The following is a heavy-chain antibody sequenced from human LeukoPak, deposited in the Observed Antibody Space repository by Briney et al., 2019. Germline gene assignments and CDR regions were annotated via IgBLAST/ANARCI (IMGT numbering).Heavy chain of an antibody. V-gene: IGHV1-18*04. CDR1: GYTFTSYG. CDR3: ARDNGEVGATTTNDAFDI. Sequence: ASVKVSCKASGYTFTSYGISWVRQAPGQGLEWMGWISAYNGNTNYAQKLQGRVTMTTDTSTSTAYMELRSLRSDDTAVYYCARDNGEVGATTTNDAFDIWGQGTMVTVSS. D-gene: IGHD1-26*01. CDR2: ISAYNGNT. J-gene: IGHJ3*02.